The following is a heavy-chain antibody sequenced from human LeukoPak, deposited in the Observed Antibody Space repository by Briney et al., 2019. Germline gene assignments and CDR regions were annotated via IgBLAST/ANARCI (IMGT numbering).Heavy chain of an antibody. CDR1: GFTFSSYW. V-gene: IGHV3-7*05. D-gene: IGHD1-26*01. Sequence: GGSLRLSCAASGFTFSSYWMSWVRQAPGKGLEWVANIKQDGSEKYYVDSVKGRFTISRDNAKNSLYLQMNSLRAEDTAVYFCARNRRIVSELTAFDIWGQGTMVTVSS. J-gene: IGHJ3*02. CDR2: IKQDGSEK. CDR3: ARNRRIVSELTAFDI.